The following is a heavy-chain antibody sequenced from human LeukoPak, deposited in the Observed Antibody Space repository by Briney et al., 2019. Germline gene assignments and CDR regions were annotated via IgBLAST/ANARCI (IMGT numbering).Heavy chain of an antibody. CDR3: VRTFGYCSSTTCYVFDY. D-gene: IGHD2-2*01. J-gene: IGHJ4*02. CDR2: ITSDGDTT. CDR1: GFTFSYYA. V-gene: IGHV3-64D*09. Sequence: GGSLRLSCSASGFTFSYYAMHWVRQAPGKGLEYVSAITSDGDTTYYADSLKGRFTISRDNSKNTLYLQMSSLRAEDTAVYHCVRTFGYCSSTTCYVFDYWGQGTLVTVSS.